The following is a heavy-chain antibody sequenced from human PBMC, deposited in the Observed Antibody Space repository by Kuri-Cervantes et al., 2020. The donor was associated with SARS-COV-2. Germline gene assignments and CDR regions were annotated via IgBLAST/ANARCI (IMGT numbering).Heavy chain of an antibody. D-gene: IGHD1-26*01. CDR1: GGSISSGDYY. J-gene: IGHJ4*02. V-gene: IGHV4-30-4*08. Sequence: LRLSCTVSGGSISSGDYYWSWIRQPPGKGLEWIGYIYYSGSTYYNPSLKSRVTISVDTSKNQLSLKLTSVTAADTAVYYCARDQRRYRANDAPYDFWGQGTLVTVSS. CDR2: IYYSGST. CDR3: ARDQRRYRANDAPYDF.